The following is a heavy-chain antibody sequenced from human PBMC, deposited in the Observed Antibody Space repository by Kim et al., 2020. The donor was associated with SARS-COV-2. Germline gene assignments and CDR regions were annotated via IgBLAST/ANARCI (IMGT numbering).Heavy chain of an antibody. J-gene: IGHJ6*03. CDR3: ARNSIAVAGTGHYYYYYMDV. V-gene: IGHV3-30*03. CDR2: ISYDGSNK. Sequence: GGSLRLSCAASGFTFSSYGMHWVRQAPGKGLEWVAVISYDGSNKYYADSVKGRFTISRDNSKNTLYLQMNSLRAEDTAVYYCARNSIAVAGTGHYYYYYMDVWGQGTTVTVSS. D-gene: IGHD6-19*01. CDR1: GFTFSSYG.